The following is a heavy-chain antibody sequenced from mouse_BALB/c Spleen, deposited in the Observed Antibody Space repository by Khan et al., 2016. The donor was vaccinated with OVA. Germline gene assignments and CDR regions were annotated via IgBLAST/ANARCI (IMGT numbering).Heavy chain of an antibody. CDR3: ARTARIKY. Sequence: EVQLQESGPGLVKPSQSLSLTCTVTGYSITSGYGWNWIRQSPGNKLEWMGYISYSGSTNYNPYLKSRISITRDTSKNQFFLQLNSVTTEDTATYYCARTARIKYWGQGTTLTVSS. CDR1: GYSITSGYG. V-gene: IGHV3-2*02. D-gene: IGHD1-2*01. J-gene: IGHJ2*01. CDR2: ISYSGST.